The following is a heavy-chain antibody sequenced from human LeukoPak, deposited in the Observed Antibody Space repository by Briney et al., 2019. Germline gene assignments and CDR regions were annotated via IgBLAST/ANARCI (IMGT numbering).Heavy chain of an antibody. D-gene: IGHD3-22*01. Sequence: GASVKVSCKASGYTFTGYYMHWVRQAPGQGLEWMGGIIPIFGTANYAQKFQGRVTITADKSTSTAYMELSSLRSEDTAVYYCAREKMGGDSSGYYGDAFDIWGQGTMVTVSS. V-gene: IGHV1-69*06. J-gene: IGHJ3*02. CDR3: AREKMGGDSSGYYGDAFDI. CDR2: IIPIFGTA. CDR1: GYTFTGYY.